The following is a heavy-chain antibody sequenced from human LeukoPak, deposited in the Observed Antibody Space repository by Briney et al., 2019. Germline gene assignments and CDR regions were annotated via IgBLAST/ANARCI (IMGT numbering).Heavy chain of an antibody. CDR1: GFTFSNAW. V-gene: IGHV3-15*01. CDR3: TTPDAMGFPYYFDY. D-gene: IGHD1-26*01. J-gene: IGHJ4*02. Sequence: KPGGSLRLSCAASGFTFSNAWMSWVRQAPGKGLEWVGRIKSKTDGGTTDYAAPVKGRFTISRDDSKNTLYLQMNSLKTEDTAVYYCTTPDAMGFPYYFDYWGQGTLVTVSS. CDR2: IKSKTDGGTT.